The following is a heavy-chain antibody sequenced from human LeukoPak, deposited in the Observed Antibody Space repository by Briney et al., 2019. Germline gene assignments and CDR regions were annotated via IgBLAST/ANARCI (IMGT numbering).Heavy chain of an antibody. CDR2: ISRSGSTI. CDR1: GFIFSDYY. Sequence: GGSLRLSCAASGFIFSDYYMTWIRQAPGKGLEWVSYISRSGSTIYYADSVKGRFTISRDNAKNSLYLQMNSLRAEDTAVYYCARDVTYYYDGSGHGYDAFDIWGQGTMVSVSS. CDR3: ARDVTYYYDGSGHGYDAFDI. D-gene: IGHD3-22*01. J-gene: IGHJ3*02. V-gene: IGHV3-11*01.